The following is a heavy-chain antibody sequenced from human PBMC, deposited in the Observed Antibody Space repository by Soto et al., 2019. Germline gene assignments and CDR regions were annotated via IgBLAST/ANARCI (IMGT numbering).Heavy chain of an antibody. CDR3: ARDSGAGVLDY. CDR1: GGSISSGGYS. Sequence: QLQLQESGSGLVKPSQTLSLTCAVSGGSISSGGYSWSWIRQPPGKGLEWIGYIYHSGSTYYNPSLKSRVTISVDRANNQFSLKLSSVTAADTAVYYCARDSGAGVLDYWGQGTLVTVSS. V-gene: IGHV4-30-2*01. CDR2: IYHSGST. D-gene: IGHD1-26*01. J-gene: IGHJ4*02.